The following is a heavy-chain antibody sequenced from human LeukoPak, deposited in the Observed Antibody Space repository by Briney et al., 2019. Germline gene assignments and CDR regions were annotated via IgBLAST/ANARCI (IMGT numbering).Heavy chain of an antibody. D-gene: IGHD4-17*01. CDR1: GFTFSNAW. J-gene: IGHJ4*02. V-gene: IGHV3-11*04. Sequence: PGGSLRLSCAASGFTFSNAWMSWVRRAPGKGLEWVSYISSSGSTIYYADSVKGRFTISRDNAKNSLYLQMNSLRAEDTAVYYCAREDATALDYWGQGTLVTVSS. CDR2: ISSSGSTI. CDR3: AREDATALDY.